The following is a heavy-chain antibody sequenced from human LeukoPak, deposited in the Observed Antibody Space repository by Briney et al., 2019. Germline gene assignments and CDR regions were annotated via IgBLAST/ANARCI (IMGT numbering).Heavy chain of an antibody. V-gene: IGHV4-30-2*01. D-gene: IGHD3-16*01. CDR2: IYHSGST. CDR1: GGSISSGGYS. CDR3: ARGGGRSQGSYAFDI. Sequence: PSETLSLTCAVSGGSISSGGYSWSWIRQPPGKGLEWIGHIYHSGSTYYNPSLKSRVTISVDRSKNQFSLKLSSVTAADTAVYYCARGGGRSQGSYAFDIWGQGTMVTVSS. J-gene: IGHJ3*02.